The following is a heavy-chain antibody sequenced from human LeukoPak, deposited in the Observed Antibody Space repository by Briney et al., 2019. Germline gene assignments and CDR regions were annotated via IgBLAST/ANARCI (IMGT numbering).Heavy chain of an antibody. CDR1: GFTFSSYS. V-gene: IGHV3-21*01. Sequence: GGSLRLSCAASGFTFSSYSMNWVRQAPGKGLEWVSSISGSSSYIYYADSVKGRFTISRDNAKNSLYLQMNSLRAEDTAVYYCARDKTGYSSSWYGDFDYWGQGTLVTVSS. CDR3: ARDKTGYSSSWYGDFDY. CDR2: ISGSSSYI. J-gene: IGHJ4*02. D-gene: IGHD6-13*01.